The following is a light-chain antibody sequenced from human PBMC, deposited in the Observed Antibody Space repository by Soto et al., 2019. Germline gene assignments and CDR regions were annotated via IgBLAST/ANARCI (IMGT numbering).Light chain of an antibody. CDR3: QQRGDSPPIT. J-gene: IGKJ5*01. CDR2: AAS. Sequence: AIRMTQSPSSLSASTGDRVTITCRASQGISSYLAWYQQKPGKAPKLLIYAASTLQMGVPSRFSGSGSGTDFTLTISSLQPEDFAVYYCQQRGDSPPITFGQGTRLEI. CDR1: QGISSY. V-gene: IGKV1-8*01.